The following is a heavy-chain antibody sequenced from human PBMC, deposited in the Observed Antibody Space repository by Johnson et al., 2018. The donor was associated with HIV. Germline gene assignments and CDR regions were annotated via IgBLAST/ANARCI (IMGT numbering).Heavy chain of an antibody. J-gene: IGHJ3*01. V-gene: IGHV3-11*01. CDR3: YCTEHFGAGSESKGTFDA. Sequence: QMQLVESGGGLVQPGGSLRLSCAASGFIFSDYYMNWIRQAPGKGLEWVSSISSTGGDKYYVDSVKGRFTISRDNSKNTLYLQMTSLRQDDTAVYSCYCTEHFGAGSESKGTFDAWGQGTMVTVSS. CDR1: GFIFSDYY. D-gene: IGHD3-10*01. CDR2: ISSTGGDK.